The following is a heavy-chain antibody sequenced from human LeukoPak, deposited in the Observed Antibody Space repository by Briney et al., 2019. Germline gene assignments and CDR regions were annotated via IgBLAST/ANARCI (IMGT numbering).Heavy chain of an antibody. Sequence: ASVKVSCKASGGTFSSYAISWVRQAPGQGLEWMGGIIPIFGTANYAQKFQGRVTITADESTSTAYMELSSLRSEDTAVYYCARGVWDYGDFDYWGQGTLVTVSS. J-gene: IGHJ4*02. CDR2: IIPIFGTA. V-gene: IGHV1-69*13. D-gene: IGHD4-17*01. CDR3: ARGVWDYGDFDY. CDR1: GGTFSSYA.